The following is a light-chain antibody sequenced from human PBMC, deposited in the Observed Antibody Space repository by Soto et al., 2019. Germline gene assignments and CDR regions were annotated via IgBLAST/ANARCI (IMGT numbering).Light chain of an antibody. CDR3: QQSGSSPWP. V-gene: IGKV3-20*01. J-gene: IGKJ1*01. Sequence: GLRQAQSHTSLSAXXIGTVFCRSSQSVSSSYLAWYQHKPGQAPRLLIYGASSRATGIPDRFSGSGSGTDFTLTISRLEPEDFAVYYCQQSGSSPWPFGQGTKADI. CDR1: QSVSSSY. CDR2: GAS.